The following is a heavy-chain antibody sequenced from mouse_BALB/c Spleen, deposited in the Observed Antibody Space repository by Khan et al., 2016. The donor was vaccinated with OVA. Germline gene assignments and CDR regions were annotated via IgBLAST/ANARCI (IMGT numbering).Heavy chain of an antibody. CDR2: IYPAVGNT. D-gene: IGHD1-1*01. Sequence: QVRLQQSGAELVKPGTSVKISCTASGYTFTNSCLGWVKQRPGQGLEWIGGIYPAVGNTNYDEKFQGRATLTAGTSSSTAYIQISSLTSEDTAVYIGTCWGTWLVKDWGEGTTVTVSS. CDR3: TCWGTWLVKD. J-gene: IGHJ1*01. CDR1: GYTFTNSC. V-gene: IGHV1-63*02.